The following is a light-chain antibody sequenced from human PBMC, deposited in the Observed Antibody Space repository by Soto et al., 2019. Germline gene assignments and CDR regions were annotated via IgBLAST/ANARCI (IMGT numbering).Light chain of an antibody. CDR1: ESISRH. CDR3: QQSYTTSSIT. V-gene: IGKV1-39*01. CDR2: AAS. J-gene: IGKJ5*01. Sequence: DIQMTQSPSSLSASVGDRVTITCRASESISRHLNWYQQKPGKAPKLLIYAASSLQNGVPSRFRGGGSGTDFTLTISNLQPEDFATYYCQQSYTTSSITFGQGTRLEI.